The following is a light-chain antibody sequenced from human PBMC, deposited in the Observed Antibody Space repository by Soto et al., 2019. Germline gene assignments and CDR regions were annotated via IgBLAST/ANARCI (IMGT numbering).Light chain of an antibody. CDR3: QQYGSSLIT. CDR2: GAS. CDR1: QSVSSSY. V-gene: IGKV3-20*01. J-gene: IGKJ5*01. Sequence: IVMTQSPSTLSVSPGERSTVSCMASQSVSSSYLAWYQQKPGQAPRLLIYGASSRATGIPDRFSGSGSGTDFTLTISRLEPEDFAVYYCQQYGSSLITFGQGTRLEI.